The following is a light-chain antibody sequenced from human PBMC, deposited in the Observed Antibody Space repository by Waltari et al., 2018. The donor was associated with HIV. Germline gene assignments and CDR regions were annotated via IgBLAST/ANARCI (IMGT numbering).Light chain of an antibody. CDR2: DNE. CDR3: GTWDSSLNLYV. Sequence: QSVLTQPPSVSAAPGQKVSFSCSGGNSNLGNNYVSWYQQLPGRAPRLLIYDNEKRPSGIPDRFSASMAGMSATLDITGLQIVDEADYYCGTWDSSLNLYVFGPGTTVAVL. V-gene: IGLV1-51*01. J-gene: IGLJ1*01. CDR1: NSNLGNNY.